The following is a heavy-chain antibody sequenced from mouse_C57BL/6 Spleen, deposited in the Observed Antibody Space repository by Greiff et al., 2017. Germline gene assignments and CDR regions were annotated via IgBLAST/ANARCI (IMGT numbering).Heavy chain of an antibody. V-gene: IGHV1-80*01. CDR3: AMGGYDDWYFDV. CDR1: GYAFSSYW. D-gene: IGHD2-2*01. Sequence: QVPLQQSGAELVKPGASVKISCKASGYAFSSYWMHWVKQRPGKGLEWIGQIYPGDGDTHYNGKFKGKATLTADKSSSTAYMQLSSLASEDSAVDCCAMGGYDDWYFDVWGTGTTVTVSS. J-gene: IGHJ1*03. CDR2: IYPGDGDT.